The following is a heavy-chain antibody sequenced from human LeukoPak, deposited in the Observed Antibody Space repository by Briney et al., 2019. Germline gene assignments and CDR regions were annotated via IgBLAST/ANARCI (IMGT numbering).Heavy chain of an antibody. V-gene: IGHV4-31*03. D-gene: IGHD3-22*01. CDR1: GDSINSGGYY. J-gene: IGHJ1*01. CDR3: ASQANFYDSSGYFRP. CDR2: IYYSGST. Sequence: PSETLSLTCTVSGDSINSGGYYWTWIRQHPGRGLEWIGYIYYSGSTYHNPSLRSRVTLSLDTSKNQFSLNLNSVTAADTAVYYCASQANFYDSSGYFRPWGQGTLVTVSS.